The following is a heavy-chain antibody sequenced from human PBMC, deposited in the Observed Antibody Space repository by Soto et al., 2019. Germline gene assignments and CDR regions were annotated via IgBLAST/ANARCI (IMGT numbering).Heavy chain of an antibody. CDR2: ISAYNGNT. J-gene: IGHJ5*02. CDR1: GYTFTNYG. V-gene: IGHV1-18*01. D-gene: IGHD3-9*01. Sequence: QVQLVQSGAEVKKPGASVKVSCKASGYTFTNYGISWVRQAPGQGLEWMGWISAYNGNTDHAQKYQGRVTMTTDTSTSTAYMELRSLRSDDTAVYYCARPQIDTLTDSYTYGFDPRGQGTLVTVSS. CDR3: ARPQIDTLTDSYTYGFDP.